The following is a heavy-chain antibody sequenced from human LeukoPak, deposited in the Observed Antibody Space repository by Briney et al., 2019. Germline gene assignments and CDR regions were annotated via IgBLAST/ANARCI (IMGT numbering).Heavy chain of an antibody. Sequence: GGSLRLSCAASGFTFSSYAMSWVRQAPGKGLEWVSAISGSGGSTYYADSVKGRFTISRDNSKNTLYLHMNSLRAEDTAVYYCAKGIQRYSSGWKPFDYWGQGTLVTVSS. CDR2: ISGSGGST. D-gene: IGHD6-19*01. J-gene: IGHJ4*02. V-gene: IGHV3-23*01. CDR3: AKGIQRYSSGWKPFDY. CDR1: GFTFSSYA.